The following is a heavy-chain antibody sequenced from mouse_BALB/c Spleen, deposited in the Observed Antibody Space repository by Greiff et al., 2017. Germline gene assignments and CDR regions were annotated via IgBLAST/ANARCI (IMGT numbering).Heavy chain of an antibody. CDR1: GFTFSSFG. J-gene: IGHJ4*01. CDR3: ASHDGYYGGDY. D-gene: IGHD2-3*01. CDR2: ISSGSSTI. V-gene: IGHV5-17*02. Sequence: DVQLVESGGGLVQPGGSRKLSCAASGFTFSSFGMHWVRQAPEKGLEWVAYISSGSSTIYYADTVKGRFTISRDNPKNTLFLQMTSLRSEDTAMYYCASHDGYYGGDYWGQGTSVTVSS.